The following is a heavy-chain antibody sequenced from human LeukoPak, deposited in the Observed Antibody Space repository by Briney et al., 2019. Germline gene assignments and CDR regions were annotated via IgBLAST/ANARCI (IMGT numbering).Heavy chain of an antibody. CDR3: AKGVDYDSSGRRVDWYFDL. J-gene: IGHJ2*01. Sequence: GRSLRLSCAASGFTFDDYAMHWVRQAPGKGLEWVSGISWNSGSMGYADSVKGRFTISRDNAKNSLYLQMNSLRAEDTALYYCAKGVDYDSSGRRVDWYFDLWGRGTLVTVSS. V-gene: IGHV3-9*01. D-gene: IGHD3-22*01. CDR1: GFTFDDYA. CDR2: ISWNSGSM.